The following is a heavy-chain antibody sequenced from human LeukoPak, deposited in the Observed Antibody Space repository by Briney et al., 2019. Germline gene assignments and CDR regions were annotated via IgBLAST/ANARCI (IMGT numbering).Heavy chain of an antibody. Sequence: GGSLRLSCAASGFTFSSYAMSWVRQAPGKGLEWVSGISGSGGSTYYADSVKGRFTISRDNSKNTLYLQMNSLRAEDTAVYYCAKDTGPGIAAAGHEDWGQGTLVTVSS. J-gene: IGHJ4*02. CDR1: GFTFSSYA. D-gene: IGHD6-13*01. CDR2: ISGSGGST. CDR3: AKDTGPGIAAAGHED. V-gene: IGHV3-23*01.